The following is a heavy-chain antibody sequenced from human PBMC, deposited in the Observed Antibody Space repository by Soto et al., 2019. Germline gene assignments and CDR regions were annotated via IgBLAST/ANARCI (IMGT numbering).Heavy chain of an antibody. CDR2: ISSSGSTI. J-gene: IGHJ4*02. D-gene: IGHD3-10*01. CDR1: GFTFSSYE. CDR3: ASGWFGELPTFDY. Sequence: GGSLRLSCAASGFTFSSYEMNWVRQAPGKGLEWVSYISSSGSTIYYADSVKGRFTISRDNAKNSLYLQMDSLRAEDTAVYYCASGWFGELPTFDYWGQGTLVTVS. V-gene: IGHV3-48*03.